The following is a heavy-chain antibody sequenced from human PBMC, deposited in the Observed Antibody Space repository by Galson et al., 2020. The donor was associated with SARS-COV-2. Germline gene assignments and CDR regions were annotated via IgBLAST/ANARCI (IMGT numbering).Heavy chain of an antibody. CDR3: ARGTYFSGGSCYRGAWFDP. CDR1: GGTFSSYA. Sequence: SVKVSCKASGGTFSSYAISWVRQAPGQGLEWMGGIIPIFGTANYAQKFQGRVTITADESTSTAYMELSSLRSEDTAVYYCARGTYFSGGSCYRGAWFDPWGQGTLVTVSS. J-gene: IGHJ5*02. CDR2: IIPIFGTA. V-gene: IGHV1-69*13. D-gene: IGHD2-15*01.